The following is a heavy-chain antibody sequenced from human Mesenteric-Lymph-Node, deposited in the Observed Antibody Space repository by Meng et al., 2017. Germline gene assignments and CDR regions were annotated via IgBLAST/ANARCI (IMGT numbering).Heavy chain of an antibody. V-gene: IGHV3-9*01. CDR1: GFTFDDYA. CDR3: ARDGRYYDSSGYYQSVPFDY. D-gene: IGHD3-22*01. Sequence: SLKISCAASGFTFDDYAMHWVRQAPGKGLEWVSGISWNSGSIGYADSVKGRFTISRDNAKNSLYLQMNSLRAEDTAVYYCARDGRYYDSSGYYQSVPFDYWGQGTLVTVSS. CDR2: ISWNSGSI. J-gene: IGHJ4*02.